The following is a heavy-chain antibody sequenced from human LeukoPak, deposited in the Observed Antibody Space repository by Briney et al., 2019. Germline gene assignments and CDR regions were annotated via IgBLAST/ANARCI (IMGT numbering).Heavy chain of an antibody. J-gene: IGHJ4*02. CDR1: GFTFSSYA. CDR3: AKLRGYSGYDLSSYYFDY. CDR2: ISGSGGST. V-gene: IGHV3-23*01. Sequence: SGGSLRLSCAASGFTFSSYAMSWVRQAPGKGLEWVSAISGSGGSTYYADSVKGRFTISRDNSKNTLYLQMNSLRAEDTAVYYCAKLRGYSGYDLSSYYFDYWAREPWSPSPQ. D-gene: IGHD5-12*01.